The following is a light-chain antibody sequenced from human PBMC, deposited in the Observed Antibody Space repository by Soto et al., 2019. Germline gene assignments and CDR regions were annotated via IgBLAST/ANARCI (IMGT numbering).Light chain of an antibody. CDR2: GAS. CDR1: QSVGSN. CDR3: QQYNSYPWT. V-gene: IGKV3-15*01. J-gene: IGKJ1*01. Sequence: EVVLTQSPATLSGSPWAGATLSCRASQSVGSNLAWYQQKPGQTPRVLIYGASTRAIGIPARFSGSGFGTEFTLTISSLQPDDFATYYCQQYNSYPWTFGQGTKVDIK.